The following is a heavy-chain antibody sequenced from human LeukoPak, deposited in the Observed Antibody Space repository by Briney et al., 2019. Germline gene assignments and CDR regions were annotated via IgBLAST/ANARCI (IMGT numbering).Heavy chain of an antibody. V-gene: IGHV3-7*01. J-gene: IGHJ6*02. CDR2: MKQDGGVE. CDR1: GFTFSTYW. CDR3: ARDAAMDV. Sequence: GGSLRLSCSASGFTFSTYWMTWVRQAPGKGLEWVANMKQDGGVEYYVDSVKGRFTISRDNAKNSMYLQMNSLRVEDTAVYYCARDAAMDVWGQGTTVTVSS.